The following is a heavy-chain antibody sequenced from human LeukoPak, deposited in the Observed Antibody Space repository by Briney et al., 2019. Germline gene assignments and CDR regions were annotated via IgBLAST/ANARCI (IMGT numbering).Heavy chain of an antibody. D-gene: IGHD2-2*01. CDR1: GYSFDEYA. CDR2: INWKSDKI. V-gene: IGHV3-9*01. Sequence: GGSLRLSCAGSGYSFDEYAMHWVRQAPGKGLEWVSGINWKSDKIGYADSVKGRFTISRDNSKNSLYLQMNSLRVEDTALYYCAKDRYCTSSSCPIDYWGQGTMVIVSS. J-gene: IGHJ4*02. CDR3: AKDRYCTSSSCPIDY.